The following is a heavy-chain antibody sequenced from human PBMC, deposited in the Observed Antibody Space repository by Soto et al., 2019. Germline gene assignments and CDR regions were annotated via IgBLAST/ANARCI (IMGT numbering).Heavy chain of an antibody. Sequence: QVQLQESGPGLVKPSQTLSLTCTVSGGSISSGGYYWSWIRQHPGKGLEWIGYIYYSGSTYYNPSLKSRVTISVDTSKNQFSLNLSSVTAADTAVYYCARDIRNSGWFDPWGQGTLVTVSS. V-gene: IGHV4-31*03. D-gene: IGHD1-7*01. CDR1: GGSISSGGYY. CDR3: ARDIRNSGWFDP. J-gene: IGHJ5*02. CDR2: IYYSGST.